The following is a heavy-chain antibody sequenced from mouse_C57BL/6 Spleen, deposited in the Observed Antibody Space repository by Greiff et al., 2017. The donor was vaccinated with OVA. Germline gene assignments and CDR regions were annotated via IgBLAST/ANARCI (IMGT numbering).Heavy chain of an antibody. Sequence: QVQLQQPGAELVMPWASVKLSCKASGYTFTSYCMHWVKQRPGHGLEWIGEIDPSDSYTNYNQKFKGKSTLTVDESSSTAYMQLSSLTSEDSAVYYCAGYYGSSYAFDVWGTGTTVTVSS. CDR3: AGYYGSSYAFDV. D-gene: IGHD1-1*01. CDR1: GYTFTSYC. CDR2: IDPSDSYT. V-gene: IGHV1-69*01. J-gene: IGHJ1*03.